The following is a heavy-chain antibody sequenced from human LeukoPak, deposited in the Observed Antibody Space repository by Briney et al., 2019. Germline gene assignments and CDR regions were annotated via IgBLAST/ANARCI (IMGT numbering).Heavy chain of an antibody. D-gene: IGHD5-12*01. Sequence: PGGSLSLSCAASGFTVSSNYMSWVRQAPGKGLEWVSAISGRTGGTYYADSVKGRFTISRDNSKSTLYLQMDSLRAEDTAVYYCAKCGNSGCHLIDYWGQGTLVTVSS. CDR3: AKCGNSGCHLIDY. CDR1: GFTVSSNY. J-gene: IGHJ4*02. CDR2: ISGRTGGT. V-gene: IGHV3-23*01.